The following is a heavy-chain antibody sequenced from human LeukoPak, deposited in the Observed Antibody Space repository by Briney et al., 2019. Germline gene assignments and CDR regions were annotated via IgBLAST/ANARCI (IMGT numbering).Heavy chain of an antibody. CDR2: IYSSGST. D-gene: IGHD6-19*01. CDR3: ARVTVAGPYYMDV. Sequence: SETLSLTCTVSGGSISSSSFYWGWIRQPPGKGLEWIGSIYSSGSTYYNPSLKSRVTISVDTSKNQFSLKLSSVTAADTAVYYCARVTVAGPYYMDVWGKGTTVTVSS. J-gene: IGHJ6*03. CDR1: GGSISSSSFY. V-gene: IGHV4-39*07.